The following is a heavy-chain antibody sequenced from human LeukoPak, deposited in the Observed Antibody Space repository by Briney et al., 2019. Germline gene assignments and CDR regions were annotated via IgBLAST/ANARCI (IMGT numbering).Heavy chain of an antibody. Sequence: GRSLRLSCAASGFTFSSYAMSWVRQAPGKGLEWVSAISGSGGSTYYADSVKGRFTISRDNSKNTLYLQMNSLRAEDTAVYYCAKDSIVVVPAATDDYGMDVWGQGTTVTVSS. D-gene: IGHD2-2*01. CDR2: ISGSGGST. V-gene: IGHV3-23*01. J-gene: IGHJ6*02. CDR3: AKDSIVVVPAATDDYGMDV. CDR1: GFTFSSYA.